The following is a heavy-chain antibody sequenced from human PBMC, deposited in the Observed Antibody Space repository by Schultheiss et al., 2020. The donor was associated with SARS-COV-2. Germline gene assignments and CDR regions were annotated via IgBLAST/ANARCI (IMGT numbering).Heavy chain of an antibody. Sequence: GSLRLSCAASGFTFSRSVMSWVRQAPGKGLEWVSAISGTGGSTYYADSVKGRFTISRDNSKNTLYLQMNSLRAEDTAVYYCAANRPIVGNAFDIWGQGTMVTVSS. J-gene: IGHJ3*02. CDR2: ISGTGGST. D-gene: IGHD2-15*01. CDR3: AANRPIVGNAFDI. V-gene: IGHV3-23*01. CDR1: GFTFSRSV.